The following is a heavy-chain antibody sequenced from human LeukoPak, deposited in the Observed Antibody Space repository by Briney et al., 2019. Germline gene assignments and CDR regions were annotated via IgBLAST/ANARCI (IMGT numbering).Heavy chain of an antibody. V-gene: IGHV4-59*12. CDR3: AREDRGDYDLEYNWFDP. CDR2: MYYTATT. CDR1: GGSMSAYY. D-gene: IGHD4-17*01. Sequence: PSETLSLTCTVSGGSMSAYYWTWIRQPPGKGLEWIGHMYYTATTNYNPSLKSRVTISVDTSKNQFSLKLSSVTAADTAVYYCAREDRGDYDLEYNWFDPWGQGTLVTVSS. J-gene: IGHJ5*02.